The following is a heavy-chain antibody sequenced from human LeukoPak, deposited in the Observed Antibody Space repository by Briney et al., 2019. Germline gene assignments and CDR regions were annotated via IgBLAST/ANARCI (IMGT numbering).Heavy chain of an antibody. V-gene: IGHV4-39*01. CDR3: ARHYYGDYAYYLDY. Sequence: SETLCLTCTVSGGSLSSRNYYWGWLGQPPGTGREWVGSINYSGTTYYNPSLRSRVTILIDPSKNQFFLKLNSVTVPDTALYYCARHYYGDYAYYLDYWGQGTLVTVSS. J-gene: IGHJ4*02. CDR2: INYSGTT. D-gene: IGHD4-17*01. CDR1: GGSLSSRNYY.